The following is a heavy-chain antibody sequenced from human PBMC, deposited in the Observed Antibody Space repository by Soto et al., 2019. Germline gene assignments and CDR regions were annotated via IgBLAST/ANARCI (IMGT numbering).Heavy chain of an antibody. D-gene: IGHD3-10*01. Sequence: QPGGSLRLSCAASGFTFSGSAMHWVRQASGKGLEWVGRIRSKANSYATAYAASVKGRFTISRDDSKNTAYLQMNSLKTEDTAVYYCTRRPSGSYYNVDAFDIWGQGTMVTVSS. CDR3: TRRPSGSYYNVDAFDI. V-gene: IGHV3-73*01. CDR1: GFTFSGSA. J-gene: IGHJ3*02. CDR2: IRSKANSYAT.